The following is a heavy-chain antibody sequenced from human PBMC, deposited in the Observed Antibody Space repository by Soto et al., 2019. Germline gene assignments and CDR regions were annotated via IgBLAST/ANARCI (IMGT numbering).Heavy chain of an antibody. Sequence: QVQLVQSGAEVKKPGASVKVSCKASGYTFTSYGISWVRQAPGQGLAWMGWISAYNGNTNYAQKLQGRVTMTPDTSTNTAYMELRNLRSDDTVVYYCARVIAAAADFDYWGQGTLVTVSS. J-gene: IGHJ4*02. D-gene: IGHD6-13*01. V-gene: IGHV1-18*01. CDR3: ARVIAAAADFDY. CDR2: ISAYNGNT. CDR1: GYTFTSYG.